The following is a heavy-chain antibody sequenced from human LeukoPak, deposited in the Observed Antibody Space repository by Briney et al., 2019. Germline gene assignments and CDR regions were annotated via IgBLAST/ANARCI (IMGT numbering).Heavy chain of an antibody. D-gene: IGHD3-22*01. CDR3: ASYDSSGLVAFDI. Sequence: PSETLPLTCTVSGGSISSHYWSWIRQPPGKGLEWIGYIYYSGSTNYNPSLKSRVTISVDTSKNQFSLKLSSVTAADTAVYYCASYDSSGLVAFDIWGQGTMVTVSS. J-gene: IGHJ3*02. CDR1: GGSISSHY. CDR2: IYYSGST. V-gene: IGHV4-59*11.